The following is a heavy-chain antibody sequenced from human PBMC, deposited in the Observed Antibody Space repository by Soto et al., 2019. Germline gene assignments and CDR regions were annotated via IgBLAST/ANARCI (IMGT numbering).Heavy chain of an antibody. CDR2: INWNGGST. Sequence: EVQLVESGGGVVRPGGSLRLSCAASGFTFDDYGMSWVRQAPGKGLEWVSGINWNGGSTGYADSVKGRFTISRDNAKNSLYLQMNSLRAEDTALYYCARDPSGFCSGGSCYSDYYYGMDFWGQGTTVTVSS. J-gene: IGHJ6*02. D-gene: IGHD2-15*01. V-gene: IGHV3-20*04. CDR1: GFTFDDYG. CDR3: ARDPSGFCSGGSCYSDYYYGMDF.